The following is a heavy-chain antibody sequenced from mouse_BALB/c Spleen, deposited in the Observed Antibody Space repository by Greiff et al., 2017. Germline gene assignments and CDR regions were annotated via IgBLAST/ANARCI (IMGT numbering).Heavy chain of an antibody. D-gene: IGHD3-1*01. CDR2: VNPYNGGT. CDR3: ARSSRAEGYAMDY. Sequence: EVQLQESGPELVKPGASVKMSCKASGYTFTDYYMDWVKQSHGESFEWIGRVNPYNGGTSYNQKFKGKATLTVDKSSSTAYMELNSLTSEDSAVYYCARSSRAEGYAMDYWGQGTSVTVSS. V-gene: IGHV1-19*01. CDR1: GYTFTDYY. J-gene: IGHJ4*01.